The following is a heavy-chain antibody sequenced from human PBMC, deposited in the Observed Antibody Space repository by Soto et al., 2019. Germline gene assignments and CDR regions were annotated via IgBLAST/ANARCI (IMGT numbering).Heavy chain of an antibody. V-gene: IGHV4-39*01. CDR3: ARRRITMIVAGFGAFDI. CDR2: IYYSGST. CDR1: GGSISSSRYY. J-gene: IGHJ3*02. Sequence: PSETLSLTCTVSGGSISSSRYYLGWIRQPPGKGLEWIGSIYYSGSTYYNPSLKSRVTISVDTSKNQFSLKLSSVTAADTAVYYCARRRITMIVAGFGAFDIWGQGTMVTVSS. D-gene: IGHD3-22*01.